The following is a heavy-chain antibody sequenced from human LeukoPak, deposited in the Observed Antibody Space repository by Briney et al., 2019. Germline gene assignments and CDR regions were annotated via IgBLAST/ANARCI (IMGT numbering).Heavy chain of an antibody. J-gene: IGHJ4*02. V-gene: IGHV3-48*04. Sequence: PGGSLRLSCAASGFTLTSDSMNWVRQAPGKGLEWISYISSGATTTYYADSVKGRFTISRDNAKNSLYLHMNNLRPEDTAFYFCANGESYYYASGGGYWGQGTRVTVSS. CDR3: ANGESYYYASGGGY. D-gene: IGHD3-10*01. CDR1: GFTLTSDS. CDR2: ISSGATTT.